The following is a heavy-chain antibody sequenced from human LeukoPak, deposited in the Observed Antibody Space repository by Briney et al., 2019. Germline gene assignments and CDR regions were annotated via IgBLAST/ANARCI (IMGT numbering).Heavy chain of an antibody. CDR2: FKSRTDGGTT. CDR3: TTGASGSYYVFEY. D-gene: IGHD1-26*01. J-gene: IGHJ4*02. CDR1: GFTFSNAW. Sequence: GGSLRLSCAASGFTFSNAWMNWVRQAPGKGLEWVGRFKSRTDGGTTDYAAPVKGRFTISRDDSKNTLYLQMNSLKTEDTAVYYCTTGASGSYYVFEYWGQGTLVTVSS. V-gene: IGHV3-15*01.